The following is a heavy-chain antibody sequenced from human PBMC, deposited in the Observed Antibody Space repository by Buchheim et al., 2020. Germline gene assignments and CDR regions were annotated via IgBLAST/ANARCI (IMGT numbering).Heavy chain of an antibody. Sequence: QVQLQQWGAGLLKPSETLSLTCAVYGGSFSGYYWSWIRQPPGKGLEWIGRIYTSGSTNYNPSLKSRVTISVDTSTNQFSLKLSSVTAADTAVYYCAGEGDGYNGAFDIWGQGT. D-gene: IGHD5-24*01. CDR2: IYTSGST. V-gene: IGHV4-59*10. CDR3: AGEGDGYNGAFDI. J-gene: IGHJ3*02. CDR1: GGSFSGYY.